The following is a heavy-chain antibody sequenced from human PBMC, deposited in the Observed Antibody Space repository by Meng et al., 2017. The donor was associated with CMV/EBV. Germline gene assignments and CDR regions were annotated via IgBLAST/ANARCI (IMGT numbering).Heavy chain of an antibody. CDR3: AKAMMVRGPLDY. CDR2: IQYDGSNK. V-gene: IGHV3-30*02. CDR1: GFTFSSYG. D-gene: IGHD3-10*01. Sequence: GESLKISCAASGFTFSSYGMHWVRQAPGKGLEWVAFIQYDGSNKYYADSVKGRFTISRDNSKNTLYLQMNSLRAEDTAVYYCAKAMMVRGPLDYWGQGTLVTVSS. J-gene: IGHJ4*02.